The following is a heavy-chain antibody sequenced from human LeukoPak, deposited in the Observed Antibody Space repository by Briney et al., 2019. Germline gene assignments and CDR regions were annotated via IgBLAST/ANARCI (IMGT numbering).Heavy chain of an antibody. CDR1: GGSFSGYY. D-gene: IGHD6-19*01. V-gene: IGHV4-34*01. J-gene: IGHJ4*02. CDR2: INHSGST. Sequence: SETLSLTCAVYGGSFSGYYWSWIRQPPGKGPEWIGEINHSGSTNYNPSLKSRVTISVDTSKNQFSLKLSSVTAADTAVYYCARGRTGYSSGWYFYWGQGTLVTVSS. CDR3: ARGRTGYSSGWYFY.